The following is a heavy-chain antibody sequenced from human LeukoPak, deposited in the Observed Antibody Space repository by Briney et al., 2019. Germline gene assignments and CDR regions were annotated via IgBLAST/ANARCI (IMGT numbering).Heavy chain of an antibody. CDR3: VAGSGWRFDY. Sequence: GGSLRLSCAASGSPFSTYFMSWVRQIPGKGLEWVANIKKDGSDKNYLGSVKGRFTISRDNAKNSLYVQMNSLRVEDTAVYYCVAGSGWRFDYWGQGTLVTVSS. CDR2: IKKDGSDK. D-gene: IGHD6-19*01. V-gene: IGHV3-7*01. CDR1: GSPFSTYF. J-gene: IGHJ4*02.